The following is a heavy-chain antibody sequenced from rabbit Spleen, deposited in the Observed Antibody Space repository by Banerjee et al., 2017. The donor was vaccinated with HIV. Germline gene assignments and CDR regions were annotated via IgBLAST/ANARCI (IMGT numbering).Heavy chain of an antibody. CDR1: GFSFSSSYY. CDR3: ARDLTSVIGWNFNL. CDR2: IVTGKS. J-gene: IGHJ4*01. V-gene: IGHV1S45*01. D-gene: IGHD1-1*01. Sequence: QQQLEESGGGLVKPGGTLTLTCTASGFSFSSSYYMCWVRQAPGKGLEWIACIVTGKSVYASWAKGRFIMFRTSSTTVTLQMTSLTVADTATYFCARDLTSVIGWNFNLWGQGTLVTVS.